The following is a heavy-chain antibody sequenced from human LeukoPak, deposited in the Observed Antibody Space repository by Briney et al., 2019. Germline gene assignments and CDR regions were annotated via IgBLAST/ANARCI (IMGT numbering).Heavy chain of an antibody. V-gene: IGHV3-73*01. CDR3: TRSLNWIREY. Sequence: PGGSLRLSCAASGFTFNGSTMHWVRQAYGRGLEWDGRIGNKPNNFATAYAASVKGRFSISRDDSKNTAYLQMNSLKTEDTAVYYCTRSLNWIREYWGQGTLVTVSS. CDR2: IGNKPNNFAT. D-gene: IGHD1-20*01. CDR1: GFTFNGST. J-gene: IGHJ4*02.